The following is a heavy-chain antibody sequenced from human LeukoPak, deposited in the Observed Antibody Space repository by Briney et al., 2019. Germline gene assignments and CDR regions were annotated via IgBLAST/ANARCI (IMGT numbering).Heavy chain of an antibody. CDR3: ARDLQGF. D-gene: IGHD3-10*01. CDR2: IKQDGSEK. CDR1: GFTFSSYW. V-gene: IGHV3-7*04. Sequence: GGSLRPSCAVSGFTFSSYWMTWVRQAPGKGLEWVANIKQDGSEKYYVDSVKGRFTISRDNAKNSLYLQMNSLRAEDTAVYYCARDLQGFGGQGTLVTVSS. J-gene: IGHJ4*02.